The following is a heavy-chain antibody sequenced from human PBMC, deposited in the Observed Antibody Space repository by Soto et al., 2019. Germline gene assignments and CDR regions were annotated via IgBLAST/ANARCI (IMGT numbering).Heavy chain of an antibody. V-gene: IGHV5-10-1*01. D-gene: IGHD2-2*03. J-gene: IGHJ4*02. CDR1: GNSFTNYW. CDR3: ARQSGYCSSTRCYYPFDY. Sequence: KVSCKASGNSFTNYWISWVRQMPGKGLEWMGKIDPTDSYTNYSPSFQGHVTISADKSISTAYLQWSSLKASDTAVYYCARQSGYCSSTRCYYPFDYWGQGTLVTVSS. CDR2: IDPTDSYT.